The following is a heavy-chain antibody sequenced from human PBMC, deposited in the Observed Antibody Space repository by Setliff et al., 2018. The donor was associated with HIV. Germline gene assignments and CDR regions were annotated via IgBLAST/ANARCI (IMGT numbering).Heavy chain of an antibody. CDR1: GGSIRSGSYF. D-gene: IGHD3-10*01. CDR2: IYTTGST. J-gene: IGHJ6*03. CDR3: ATGENYFGSGSPSVHYYMDV. V-gene: IGHV4-61*09. Sequence: PSETLSLTCTVSGGSIRSGSYFWSWIRQPAGKGLEWIGHIYTTGSTNYNPSFNNRVAISIDTSKNQLSLKVRFVTAADTAVYYCATGENYFGSGSPSVHYYMDVWG.